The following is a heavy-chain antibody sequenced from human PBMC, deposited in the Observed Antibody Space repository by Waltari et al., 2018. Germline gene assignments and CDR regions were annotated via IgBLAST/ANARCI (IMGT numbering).Heavy chain of an antibody. V-gene: IGHV4-34*01. CDR3: ARVTGSGYCSSTSCYLSRSGFDY. J-gene: IGHJ4*02. CDR2: INHSGST. Sequence: LEWIGEINHSGSTNYNPSLKSRVTISVDTSKNQFSLKLSSVTAADTAVYYCARVTGSGYCSSTSCYLSRSGFDYWGQGTLVTVSS. D-gene: IGHD2-2*01.